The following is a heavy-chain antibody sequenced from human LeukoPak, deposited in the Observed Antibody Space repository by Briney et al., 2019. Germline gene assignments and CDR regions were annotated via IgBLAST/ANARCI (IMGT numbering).Heavy chain of an antibody. J-gene: IGHJ4*02. CDR2: IYYRGST. Sequence: SQTLSLTCTVSGGSISSGGYYWSWIRQHPGKGLEWIGYIYYRGSTNYNPSLKSRVTISVDTSKNQFSLKLSSATATDTAMYYCARGDDYKSTLFDYWGQGTLVTVSS. D-gene: IGHD5-12*01. CDR3: ARGDDYKSTLFDY. V-gene: IGHV4-31*03. CDR1: GGSISSGGYY.